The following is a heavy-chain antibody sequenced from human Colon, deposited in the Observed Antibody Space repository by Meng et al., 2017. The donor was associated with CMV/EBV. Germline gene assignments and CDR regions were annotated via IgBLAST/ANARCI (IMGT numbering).Heavy chain of an antibody. V-gene: IGHV1-2*06. CDR2: INPISGGT. Sequence: YCKASGFTFSAYYIHWVRQAPGQGLEWVGRINPISGGTTYAQKFKGRVTLTRDTSISTDYMEVGSLTSDDTAVYFCARELESGGLDYWGQGTLVTVSS. CDR3: ARELESGGLDY. J-gene: IGHJ4*02. CDR1: GFTFSAYY. D-gene: IGHD3-3*01.